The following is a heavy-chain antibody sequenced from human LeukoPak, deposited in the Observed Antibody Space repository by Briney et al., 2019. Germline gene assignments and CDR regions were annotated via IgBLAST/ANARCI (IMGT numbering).Heavy chain of an antibody. V-gene: IGHV4-39*07. CDR2: IYYSGST. D-gene: IGHD3-9*01. J-gene: IGHJ4*02. CDR3: ARGRRRYLDPVVRYYFDY. Sequence: SETLSLTCTVSGGSISSSSYYWGWIRQPPGKGLEWIGSIYYSGSTYYNPSLKSRVTISVDTSKNQFSLKLSSVTAADTAVYYCARGRRRYLDPVVRYYFDYWGQGTLVTVSS. CDR1: GGSISSSSYY.